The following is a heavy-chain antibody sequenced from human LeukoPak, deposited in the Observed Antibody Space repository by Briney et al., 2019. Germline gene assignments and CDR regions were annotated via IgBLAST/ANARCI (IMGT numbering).Heavy chain of an antibody. D-gene: IGHD6-19*01. CDR3: ARDPYSSGRGYFDT. J-gene: IGHJ4*02. CDR2: IIPIFGTA. Sequence: SVKVSCKASGGTFSSYAISWVRQAPGQGLEWMGGIIPIFGTANYAQKFQGRVTITADESTSTAYMELSSLRSEDTAVYYCARDPYSSGRGYFDTGAREPWSPSLQ. V-gene: IGHV1-69*13. CDR1: GGTFSSYA.